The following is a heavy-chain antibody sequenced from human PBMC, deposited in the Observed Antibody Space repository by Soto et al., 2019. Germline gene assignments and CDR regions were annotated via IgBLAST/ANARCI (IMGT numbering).Heavy chain of an antibody. V-gene: IGHV3-23*01. CDR2: ISGSGGST. CDR3: AKSGYDFWSGYPSFDY. D-gene: IGHD3-3*01. Sequence: EVQLLESGGGLVQPGGSLRLSCAASGFTFSSYAMSWVRQAPGKGLEWVSAISGSGGSTYYADSVKGRFTISRDISKNTLYLQMNSLRAEDTAVYYCAKSGYDFWSGYPSFDYWGQGTLVTVSS. J-gene: IGHJ4*02. CDR1: GFTFSSYA.